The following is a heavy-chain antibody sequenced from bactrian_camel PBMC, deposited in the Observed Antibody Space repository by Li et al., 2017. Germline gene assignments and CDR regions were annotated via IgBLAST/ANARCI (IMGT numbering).Heavy chain of an antibody. CDR3: AMSFQLPCLGSNERAYDS. Sequence: HVQLVESGGGSVQAGGSLRLSCAASGATAGRHCMAWFRQVPGKERETVASIRTGYPFTSDYHASVEGRFTISQDNAKNAVYLQMDSLQPEDTAIYFCAMSFQLPCLGSNERAYDSWGQGTQVTVS. V-gene: IGHV3S1*01. CDR1: GATAGRHC. CDR2: IRTGYPFTS. J-gene: IGHJ6*01. D-gene: IGHD4*01.